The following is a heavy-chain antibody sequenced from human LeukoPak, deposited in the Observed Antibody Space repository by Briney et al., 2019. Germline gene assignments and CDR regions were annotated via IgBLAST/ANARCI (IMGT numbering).Heavy chain of an antibody. CDR1: GGSITTSPYN. J-gene: IGHJ5*01. D-gene: IGHD3-9*01. V-gene: IGHV4-39*01. CDR3: ARHPTGYPNWFDS. Sequence: SETLSLTCTVSGGSITTSPYNWGWIRQPPGKGLEWIGTISYSGTTYYKPSLKSRVTMSTDTSKNQFSLNLSSATAADTAVYYCARHPTGYPNWFDSWGQGTLVIVSS. CDR2: ISYSGTT.